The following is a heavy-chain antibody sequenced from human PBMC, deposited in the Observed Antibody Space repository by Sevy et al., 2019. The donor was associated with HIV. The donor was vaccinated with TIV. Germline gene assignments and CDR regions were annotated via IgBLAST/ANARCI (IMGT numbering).Heavy chain of an antibody. V-gene: IGHV4-34*01. CDR3: ARNVAAAGGNWFDP. CDR1: GGSFSGYY. Sequence: SETLSLTCAVYGGSFSGYYWSWIRQPPGKGLEWIGEINHSGSTNYNPSLKSRVTISVDTSKNQFSLKLSSVTAADTAVHYCARNVAAAGGNWFDPWGQGTLVTVSS. J-gene: IGHJ5*02. CDR2: INHSGST. D-gene: IGHD6-13*01.